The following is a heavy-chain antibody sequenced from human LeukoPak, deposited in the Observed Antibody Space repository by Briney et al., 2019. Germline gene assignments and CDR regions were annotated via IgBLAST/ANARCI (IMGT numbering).Heavy chain of an antibody. CDR3: VGLGENY. D-gene: IGHD3-10*01. Sequence: PGGSLRLSCAASGFTFRRYWMSWARQASGKGLEWVANIKQDGIEKYYVDSVKGRFTISRDNAKNSLYLQMNSLRAEDTAVYYCVGLGENYWGQGTLVTVSS. J-gene: IGHJ4*02. CDR1: GFTFRRYW. V-gene: IGHV3-7*02. CDR2: IKQDGIEK.